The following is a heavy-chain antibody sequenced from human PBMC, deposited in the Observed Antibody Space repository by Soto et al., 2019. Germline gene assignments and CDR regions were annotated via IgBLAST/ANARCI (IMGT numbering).Heavy chain of an antibody. D-gene: IGHD3-10*01. CDR3: ARDDYAYYYGSGSYYNLDYFDY. CDR1: GFTFSSYS. Sequence: GGSLRLSCAASGFTFSSYSMNWVRQAPGKGLEWVSYISSSSSTIYYADSVKGRFTISRDNAKNSLYLQMNSLRAEDTAVYYCARDDYAYYYGSGSYYNLDYFDYWGQGTLVTVSS. CDR2: ISSSSSTI. V-gene: IGHV3-48*01. J-gene: IGHJ4*02.